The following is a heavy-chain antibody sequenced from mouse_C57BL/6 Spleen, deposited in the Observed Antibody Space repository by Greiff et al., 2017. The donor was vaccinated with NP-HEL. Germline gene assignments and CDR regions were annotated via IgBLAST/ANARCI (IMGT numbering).Heavy chain of an antibody. CDR2: INPNNGGT. V-gene: IGHV1-26*01. CDR3: ARSEVWYFDY. J-gene: IGHJ2*01. Sequence: VQLQQSGPELVKPGASVKISCKASGYTFTDYYMNWVKQSHGKSLEWIGDINPNNGGTSYNQKFKGKATLTVDKSSSTAYMELRSLTSEDSAVYYCARSEVWYFDYWGQGTTLTVSS. CDR1: GYTFTDYY.